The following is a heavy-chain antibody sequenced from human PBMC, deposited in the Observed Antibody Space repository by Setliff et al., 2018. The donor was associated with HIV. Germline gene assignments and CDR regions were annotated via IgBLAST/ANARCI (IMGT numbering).Heavy chain of an antibody. Sequence: ASVKVSCKASGYTFINYDIYWVRQTTGQGLEWMGWMNPDSGNTGYAQKFQGRVTISRDNSRDTVFLEMTSLRAEDTAVYYCAKAMGHLPYFFDSWGQGTLVTVSS. CDR3: AKAMGHLPYFFDS. V-gene: IGHV1-8*02. CDR2: MNPDSGNT. J-gene: IGHJ4*02. CDR1: GYTFINYD.